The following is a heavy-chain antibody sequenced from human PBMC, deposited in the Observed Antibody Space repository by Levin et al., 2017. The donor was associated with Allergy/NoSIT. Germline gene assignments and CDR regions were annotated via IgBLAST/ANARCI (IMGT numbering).Heavy chain of an antibody. Sequence: GFTFDSYSMNWGGQAPGKGLEWVAVISYDGSNKYYADSVKGRFTISRDNSKNTLYLQMNSLRAEDTAVYYCARDVGTVFDYWGQGTLVTVSS. CDR1: GFTFDSYS. CDR3: ARDVGTVFDY. CDR2: ISYDGSNK. D-gene: IGHD7-27*01. J-gene: IGHJ4*02. V-gene: IGHV3-30-3*01.